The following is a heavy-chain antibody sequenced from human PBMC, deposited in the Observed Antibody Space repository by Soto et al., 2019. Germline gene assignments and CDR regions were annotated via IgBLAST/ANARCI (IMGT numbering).Heavy chain of an antibody. V-gene: IGHV3-23*01. CDR1: GFTFSSYA. D-gene: IGHD3-10*01. Sequence: PVGFLTLSCAASGFTFSSYAMSWVRQAPGKGLEWVSAISGSGGSTYYADSVKGRFTISRDNSKNTLYLQMNSLRAEDTAVYYCAKDHLWFGELPFSSFDYWGQGTLVTVSS. J-gene: IGHJ4*02. CDR2: ISGSGGST. CDR3: AKDHLWFGELPFSSFDY.